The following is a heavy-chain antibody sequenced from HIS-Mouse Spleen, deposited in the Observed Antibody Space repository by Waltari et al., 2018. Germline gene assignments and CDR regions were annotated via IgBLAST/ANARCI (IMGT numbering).Heavy chain of an antibody. Sequence: QLQLQESGPGLVKPSETLSLTCTVSGGSISRRSYYWGWIRLPPGKGLEWIGSIYYSGSTYYNPSLKSRVTISVDTSKNQFSLKLSSVTAADTAVYYCAREIPYSSSWYDWYFDLWGRGTLVTVSS. V-gene: IGHV4-39*07. CDR1: GGSISRRSYY. D-gene: IGHD6-13*01. CDR2: IYYSGST. J-gene: IGHJ2*01. CDR3: AREIPYSSSWYDWYFDL.